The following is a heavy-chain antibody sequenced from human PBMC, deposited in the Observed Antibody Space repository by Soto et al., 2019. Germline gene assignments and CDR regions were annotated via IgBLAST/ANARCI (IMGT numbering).Heavy chain of an antibody. Sequence: SQTLSLTCALSGDSVSSNSAAWNLIRQYPSRGLEWLGRTYYRSKWYNDYAVSVKRRIPISPDTSKNQFALQLNSVTPEDTAVYYCVSDGHCSSTSCYTEDYYYYCMDVWGQGTTVTVSS. CDR2: TYYRSKWYN. V-gene: IGHV6-1*01. CDR1: GDSVSSNSAA. CDR3: VSDGHCSSTSCYTEDYYYYCMDV. J-gene: IGHJ6*02. D-gene: IGHD2-2*02.